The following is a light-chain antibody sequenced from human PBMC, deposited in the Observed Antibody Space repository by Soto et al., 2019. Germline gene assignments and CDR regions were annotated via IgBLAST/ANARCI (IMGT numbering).Light chain of an antibody. V-gene: IGKV3-11*01. Sequence: EVVLTQSPGTLSLSPGERATLSCGTSQSVSILLAWYQQKPGQAPRLLIYDSSNRATGIPARFSGSGSGTDFTLTISSLEPEDFAVYYCQQRSNWPPVTFGGGTKVDIK. CDR1: QSVSIL. J-gene: IGKJ4*01. CDR3: QQRSNWPPVT. CDR2: DSS.